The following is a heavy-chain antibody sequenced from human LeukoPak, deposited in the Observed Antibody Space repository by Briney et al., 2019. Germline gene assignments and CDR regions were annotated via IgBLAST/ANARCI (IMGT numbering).Heavy chain of an antibody. CDR2: ISGSGGST. CDR1: GFTFSSYA. D-gene: IGHD2-2*01. Sequence: GRSLRLSCAASGFTFSSYAMSWVRQAPGKGLEWVSAISGSGGSTYYADSVKGRFTISRDNSKNTLYLQMNSLRAEDTAVYYCAKVQPVVPAALYYYYYGMDVWGQGTTVTVSS. V-gene: IGHV3-23*01. J-gene: IGHJ6*02. CDR3: AKVQPVVPAALYYYYYGMDV.